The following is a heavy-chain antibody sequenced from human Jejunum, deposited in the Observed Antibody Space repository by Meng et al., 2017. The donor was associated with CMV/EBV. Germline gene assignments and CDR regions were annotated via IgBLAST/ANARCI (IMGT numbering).Heavy chain of an antibody. Sequence: QGQRQGSGQGLGKPPGNPSLACEGSGGSIRHEKGGSWVRQATGKGLEWIGEIYHSGGTNYNPSVKSRVSMSVDKSQNHFSLRLSSVTAADTAVYYCTTLYGDSISWGQGTLVTVSS. V-gene: IGHV4-4*03. J-gene: IGHJ4*02. D-gene: IGHD4-17*01. CDR1: GGSIRHEKG. CDR2: IYHSGGT. CDR3: TTLYGDSIS.